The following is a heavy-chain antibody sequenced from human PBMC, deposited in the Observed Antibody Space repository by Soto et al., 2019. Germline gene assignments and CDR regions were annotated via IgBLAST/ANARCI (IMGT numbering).Heavy chain of an antibody. J-gene: IGHJ6*02. CDR1: GFTFSSYA. CDR2: ISYDGSNK. Sequence: PGGSLGLSCAASGFTFSSYAMHWVRQAPGKGLEWVAVISYDGSNKYYADSVKGRFTISRDNSKNTLYLQMNSLRAEDTAVYYCERGASSTVWYVGRDRCGQGSTGTVPS. D-gene: IGHD6-13*01. V-gene: IGHV3-30-3*01. CDR3: ERGASSTVWYVGRDR.